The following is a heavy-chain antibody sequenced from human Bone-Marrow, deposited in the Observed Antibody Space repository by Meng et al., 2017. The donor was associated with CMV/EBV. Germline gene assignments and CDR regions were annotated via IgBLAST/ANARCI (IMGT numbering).Heavy chain of an antibody. CDR3: ARLNFTGKRGRRGFDP. V-gene: IGHV4-39*07. CDR2: IYYLGTS. CDR1: GGSISSSDYY. J-gene: IGHJ5*02. D-gene: IGHD1-14*01. Sequence: SEPLSLTCTVSGGSISSSDYYWGWVRQPPGKGLEWIGTIYYLGTSYYNPSLESRVTISVDTSKNQFSLKLSSVTAADTAVFYCARLNFTGKRGRRGFDPWGQGTLVTVSS.